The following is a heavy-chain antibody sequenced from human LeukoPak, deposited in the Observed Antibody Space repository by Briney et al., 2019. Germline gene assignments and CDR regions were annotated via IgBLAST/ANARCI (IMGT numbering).Heavy chain of an antibody. J-gene: IGHJ4*02. CDR2: ISASGDDT. V-gene: IGHV3-23*01. Sequence: GGSPRLSCAASGFTFSNHAMTWVRQAPGKGLEWVAAISASGDDTFYADSVKGRFTVSRDNAKNTLYLQVNNLRAEDTAVYYCARGPNSDWSGLDFWGQGTLLTVSS. CDR3: ARGPNSDWSGLDF. D-gene: IGHD3-9*01. CDR1: GFTFSNHA.